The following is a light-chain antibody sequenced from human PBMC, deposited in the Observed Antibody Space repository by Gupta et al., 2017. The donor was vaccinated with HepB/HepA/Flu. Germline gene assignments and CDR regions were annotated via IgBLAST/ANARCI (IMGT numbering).Light chain of an antibody. CDR3: QQSDSTPHT. CDR2: AAS. Sequence: DIQMTQSPSSLSASVGDRVTITCRASQSISSYLNWYQQKPGKAPKLLIYAASSLQSGVPSRFSGSGSGTDFTLTISSLQPEDFANYYCQQSDSTPHTFGRGTXVEIK. CDR1: QSISSY. V-gene: IGKV1-39*01. J-gene: IGKJ4*01.